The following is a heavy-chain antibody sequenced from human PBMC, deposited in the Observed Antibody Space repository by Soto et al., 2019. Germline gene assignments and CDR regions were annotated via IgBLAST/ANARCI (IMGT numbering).Heavy chain of an antibody. CDR2: MFHSGKT. CDR3: ARGHIVVVPTVGWFDP. V-gene: IGHV4-38-2*01. Sequence: SETLSLTCVVSGCSISSGYYWGWVRQPPGKGLEWLGSMFHSGKTFYNPSLKRRLTISVDTSKNQFSLKLNSVTAADTAVYYCARGHIVVVPTVGWFDPWGQGTLVTVSS. J-gene: IGHJ5*02. D-gene: IGHD2-2*01. CDR1: GCSISSGYY.